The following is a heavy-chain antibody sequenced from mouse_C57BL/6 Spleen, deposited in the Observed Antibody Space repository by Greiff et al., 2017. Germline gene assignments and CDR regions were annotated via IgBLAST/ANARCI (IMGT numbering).Heavy chain of an antibody. CDR1: GFTFSNYW. J-gene: IGHJ2*01. D-gene: IGHD4-1*01. Sequence: DVMLVESGGGLVQPGGSMKLSCVASGFTFSNYWMNWVRQSPEKGLEWVAQIRLKSDNYATHYAESVKGRFTISRDDSKSSVYLQMNNLRAEDTGIYYCTGLGRGYFDYWGQGTTLTVSS. CDR3: TGLGRGYFDY. V-gene: IGHV6-3*01. CDR2: IRLKSDNYAT.